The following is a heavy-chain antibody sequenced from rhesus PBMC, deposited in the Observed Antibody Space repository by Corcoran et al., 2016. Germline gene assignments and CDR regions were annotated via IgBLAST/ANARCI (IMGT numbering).Heavy chain of an antibody. J-gene: IGHJ4*01. V-gene: IGHV4-65*01. CDR2: LSGSRSST. Sequence: QVQLQESGPGLVKPSETLSLTCAVSGGSISSSNWWSWIRQPPGKGLEWIGYLSGSRSSTYYNPSLKSRVTISTDTSKNQFSLRLSSVTAADTAVYYCAREPIWTGYSDYWGQGVLVTVSS. CDR3: AREPIWTGYSDY. CDR1: GGSISSSNW. D-gene: IGHD3-3*01.